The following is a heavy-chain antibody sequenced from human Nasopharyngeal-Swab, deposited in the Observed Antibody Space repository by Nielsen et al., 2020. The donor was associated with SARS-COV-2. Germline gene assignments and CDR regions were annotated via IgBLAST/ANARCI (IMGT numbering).Heavy chain of an antibody. CDR1: GYTFSDYG. CDR3: ARDLSPNSASPVGRFDP. J-gene: IGHJ5*02. CDR2: ISGYRGST. V-gene: IGHV1-18*01. D-gene: IGHD2-15*01. Sequence: ASVKVSCKPSGYTFSDYGISWVRLAPGQGLEWMGWISGYRGSTNYAQTFQGRLTVTADPSTGTVYMELRDLRPDDAAVYYCARDLSPNSASPVGRFDPWGQGTLLTVSS.